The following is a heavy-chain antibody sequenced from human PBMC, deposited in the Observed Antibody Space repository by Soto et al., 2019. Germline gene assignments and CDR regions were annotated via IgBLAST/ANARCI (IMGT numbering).Heavy chain of an antibody. CDR1: GFTFGDYA. J-gene: IGHJ4*02. Sequence: LRLSCTASGFTFGDYAMSWVRQAPGKGLEWVGFIRSKAYGGTTEYAASVKGRFTISRDDSKSIAYLQMNSLKTEDTAVYYCTRISGSYYFDYWGQGTLVTVSS. D-gene: IGHD1-26*01. V-gene: IGHV3-49*04. CDR2: IRSKAYGGTT. CDR3: TRISGSYYFDY.